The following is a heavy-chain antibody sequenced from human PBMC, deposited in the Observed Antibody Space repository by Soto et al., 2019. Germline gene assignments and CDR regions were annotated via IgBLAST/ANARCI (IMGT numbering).Heavy chain of an antibody. D-gene: IGHD2-2*01. Sequence: GGSLRLSCAASGFPFSIYGMHWVRQSPGKGLEWVAVISYDGSNKYYEDSVKGRFTISRDNSKNTLYLQMNSLRAEDTAVYYCANDPAPAAVGFDYYSDYGMDVWGQGTTVTVSS. CDR2: ISYDGSNK. V-gene: IGHV3-30*18. CDR1: GFPFSIYG. CDR3: ANDPAPAAVGFDYYSDYGMDV. J-gene: IGHJ6*02.